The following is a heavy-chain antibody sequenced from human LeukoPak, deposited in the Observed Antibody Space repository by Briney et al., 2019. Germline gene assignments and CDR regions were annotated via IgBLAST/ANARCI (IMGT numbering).Heavy chain of an antibody. CDR3: ARDQGWLRLGELYYYYYGMDV. CDR2: IKQDGSEK. Sequence: GGSLRLSCAASGFTFSSYWMSWVRQAPGKGLEWVANIKQDGSEKYYVDSVKGRFTISRDNAKNPLYLQMNSLRAEDTAVYYCARDQGWLRLGELYYYYYGMDVWGQGTTVTVSS. J-gene: IGHJ6*02. D-gene: IGHD5-12*01. CDR1: GFTFSSYW. V-gene: IGHV3-7*01.